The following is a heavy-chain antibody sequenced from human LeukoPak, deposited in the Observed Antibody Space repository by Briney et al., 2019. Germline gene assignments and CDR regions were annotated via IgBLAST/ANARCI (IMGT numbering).Heavy chain of an antibody. J-gene: IGHJ4*02. V-gene: IGHV1-2*06. Sequence: GASVKVSCKASGYTFTGYYMHWVRQAPGQGLEWMGRINPNSGGTNYAQKFQGRVTMTRDTSISTAHMELSRLRSDDTAVYYCARLVVVTASIDYWGQGTLVTVSS. CDR2: INPNSGGT. CDR1: GYTFTGYY. CDR3: ARLVVVTASIDY. D-gene: IGHD2-21*02.